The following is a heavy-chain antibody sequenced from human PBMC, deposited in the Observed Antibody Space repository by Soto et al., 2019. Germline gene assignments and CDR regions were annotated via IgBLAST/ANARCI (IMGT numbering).Heavy chain of an antibody. CDR1: AFTFSSYV. V-gene: IGHV3-30*18. D-gene: IGHD3-22*01. CDR3: AKDENYYDSSGYYDY. CDR2: ISYDGSNK. Sequence: LXLSCAATAFTFSSYVMHWVRQAPVKGLEWVAVISYDGSNKYYADSVKGRFTISRDNSKNTLYLQMNSLRAEDTAVYYCAKDENYYDSSGYYDYWGQGTLVTVSS. J-gene: IGHJ4*02.